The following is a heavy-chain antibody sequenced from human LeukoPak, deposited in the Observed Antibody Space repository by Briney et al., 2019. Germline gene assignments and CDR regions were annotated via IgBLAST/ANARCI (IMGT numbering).Heavy chain of an antibody. J-gene: IGHJ4*02. D-gene: IGHD3-10*01. Sequence: ASVKVSCKASGYTFTSYDINWVRQATGQGLEWMGWMNPNSGNTGYAQKFQGRVTMTRDTSISTAYMELSRLRSDDTAVYYCARDPFGESYLDYWGQGTLVTVSS. CDR2: MNPNSGNT. V-gene: IGHV1-8*01. CDR3: ARDPFGESYLDY. CDR1: GYTFTSYD.